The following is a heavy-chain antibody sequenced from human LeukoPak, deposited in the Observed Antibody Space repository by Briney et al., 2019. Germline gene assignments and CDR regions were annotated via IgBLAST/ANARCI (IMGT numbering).Heavy chain of an antibody. D-gene: IGHD3-9*01. CDR1: GFTFNSYA. CDR2: ISGSGGST. Sequence: GGSLRLSCAASGFTFNSYAMSWVRQAPGKGLEWVSAISGSGGSTYYADSVKGRFTISRDNSKNTLYLQMNSLRAEDTAVYYCAKDSGENLRYFVPYYFDYWGQGTLVTVSS. J-gene: IGHJ4*02. CDR3: AKDSGENLRYFVPYYFDY. V-gene: IGHV3-23*01.